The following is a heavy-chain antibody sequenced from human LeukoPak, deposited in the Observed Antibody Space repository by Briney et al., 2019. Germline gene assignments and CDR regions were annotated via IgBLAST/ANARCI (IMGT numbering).Heavy chain of an antibody. D-gene: IGHD3-22*01. J-gene: IGHJ4*02. V-gene: IGHV4-31*03. CDR1: GDSFNTDDQY. CDR3: SRGLDSRKLGY. Sequence: PSRALSLSCIVSGDSFNTDDQYWGCARHRPGSCREWIGSINPSGMLYNNPSLESRVTMSRDTSKNQFYLNLNSVTAADTAVYFCSRGLDSRKLGYWGQGILVTVSS. CDR2: INPSGML.